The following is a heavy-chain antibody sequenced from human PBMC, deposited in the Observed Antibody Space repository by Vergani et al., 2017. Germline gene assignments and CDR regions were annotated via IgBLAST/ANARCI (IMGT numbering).Heavy chain of an antibody. D-gene: IGHD3-22*01. CDR3: ARDRRYYYDSSGYYQAPGTLNYYYYGMDV. CDR2: IYYSGST. V-gene: IGHV4-59*01. J-gene: IGHJ6*02. CDR1: GGSISSYY. Sequence: QVQLQESGPGLVKPSETLSLTCTVSGGSISSYYWSWIRQPPGKGLEWIGYIYYSGSTNYNPSLKSRVTISVDTSKNQFSLKLSSVTAADTAVYYCARDRRYYYDSSGYYQAPGTLNYYYYGMDVWGQGTTVTVSS.